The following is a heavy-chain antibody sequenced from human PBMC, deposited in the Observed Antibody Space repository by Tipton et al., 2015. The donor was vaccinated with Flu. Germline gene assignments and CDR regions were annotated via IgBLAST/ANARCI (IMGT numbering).Heavy chain of an antibody. V-gene: IGHV1-46*01. CDR3: ARDRGFGAYTFDY. CDR2: IYPAGGGT. CDR1: GYTFTNYN. Sequence: QLMQSGAGVKKPGASVRISCTASGYTFTNYNMHWVRQAPGQGPEWMGIIYPAGGGTTYAQTFQGRVTLTRDKSTSTVYMELSSLRSEDTAFYYCARDRGFGAYTFDYWGQGTLVTVAS. D-gene: IGHD3-10*01. J-gene: IGHJ4*02.